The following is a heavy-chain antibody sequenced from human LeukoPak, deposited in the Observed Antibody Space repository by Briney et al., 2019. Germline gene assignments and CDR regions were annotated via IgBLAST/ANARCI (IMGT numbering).Heavy chain of an antibody. CDR3: ARESKSSSSLGY. CDR1: GFTFSSYW. V-gene: IGHV3-74*01. CDR2: INSDGSST. D-gene: IGHD6-6*01. J-gene: IGHJ4*02. Sequence: GGSLRLSCAASGFTFSSYWMHWDRQAPGMGLVWVSRINSDGSSTSYADSVKGRFTISRDNAKNTLYLQMNSLRAEDTAVYYCARESKSSSSLGYWGQGTLVTVSS.